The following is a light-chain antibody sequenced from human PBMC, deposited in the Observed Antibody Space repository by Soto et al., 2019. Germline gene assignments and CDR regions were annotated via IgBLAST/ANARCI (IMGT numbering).Light chain of an antibody. CDR3: QQTYNSPYT. V-gene: IGKV1-39*01. J-gene: IGKJ2*01. Sequence: DLQMTQPPTSLSASVGDRVALTCRASQNVSSHVNWYQHKAGKAPKVLIYGASSLQSGVSSRFSVRGSWTDFTLTISSLQPEYFATYYCQQTYNSPYTFGQGTKLEIK. CDR2: GAS. CDR1: QNVSSH.